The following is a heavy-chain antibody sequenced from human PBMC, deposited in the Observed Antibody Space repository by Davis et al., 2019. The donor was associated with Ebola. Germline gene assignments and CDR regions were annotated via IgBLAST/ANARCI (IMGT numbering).Heavy chain of an antibody. CDR3: ARGSRITMIVTTAGDAFDI. CDR1: GGSFSGYY. Sequence: PSETLSLTCAVYGGSFSGYYRSWIRQPPGKGLEWIGYIYYSGSTNYNPSLKSRVTISVDTSKNQSSLKLSSVTAADTSVYYCARGSRITMIVTTAGDAFDIWGQGTMVTVSS. D-gene: IGHD3-22*01. V-gene: IGHV4-59*12. CDR2: IYYSGST. J-gene: IGHJ3*02.